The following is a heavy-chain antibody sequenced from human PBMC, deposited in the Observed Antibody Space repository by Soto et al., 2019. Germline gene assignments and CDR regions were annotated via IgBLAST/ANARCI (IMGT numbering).Heavy chain of an antibody. CDR1: GFTFSSYG. CDR2: IWYDGSNK. D-gene: IGHD3-22*01. V-gene: IGHV3-33*01. J-gene: IGHJ4*02. Sequence: ESGGGVVQPGRSLRLSCAASGFTFSSYGMHWVRQAPGKGLEWVAVIWYDGSNKYYADSVKGRFTISRDNSKNTLYLQMNSLRAEDTAVYYCARDRGGYYDSSGYYYLVYYFDYWGQGTLVTVSS. CDR3: ARDRGGYYDSSGYYYLVYYFDY.